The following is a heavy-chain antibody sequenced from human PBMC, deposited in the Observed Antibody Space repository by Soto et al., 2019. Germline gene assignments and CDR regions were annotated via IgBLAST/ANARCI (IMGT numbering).Heavy chain of an antibody. Sequence: QVQLVQSGAEVKKPGSSVKVSCKASGGTFSSYAISWVRQAPGQGLEWMGGIIPIFGTAYYAQKFQGRVTITADESTSTAYMELSSLRSEDTAVDYCARDLTGTDWFHPWGQGTLVTVSS. J-gene: IGHJ5*02. CDR1: GGTFSSYA. CDR3: ARDLTGTDWFHP. CDR2: IIPIFGTA. D-gene: IGHD1-1*01. V-gene: IGHV1-69*01.